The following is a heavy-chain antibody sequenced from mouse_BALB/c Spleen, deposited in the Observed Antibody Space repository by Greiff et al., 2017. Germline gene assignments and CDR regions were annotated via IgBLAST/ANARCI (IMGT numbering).Heavy chain of an antibody. CDR1: GYTFTSYW. J-gene: IGHJ2*01. Sequence: LQESGAELAKPGASVKMSCKASGYTFTSYWMHWVKQRPGQGLEWIGYINPSTGYTEYNQKFKDKATLTADKSSSTAYMQLSSLTSEDSAVYYCASYYYGSSYFDYWGQGTTLTVSS. V-gene: IGHV1-7*01. CDR3: ASYYYGSSYFDY. D-gene: IGHD1-1*01. CDR2: INPSTGYT.